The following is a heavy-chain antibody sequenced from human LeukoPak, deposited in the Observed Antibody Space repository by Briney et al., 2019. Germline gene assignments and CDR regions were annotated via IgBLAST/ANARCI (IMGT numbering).Heavy chain of an antibody. D-gene: IGHD3-16*01. CDR1: GYTFTSYD. CDR2: MNPNSGNT. CDR3: ARVHPGGGGHRGAFDI. Sequence: GASVKVSCKASGYTFTSYDINWVRQATGQGLEWMGWMNPNSGNTGYAQKFQGRVTMTRNTSISTAYMELSSLRSEDTAVYYCARVHPGGGGHRGAFDIWGQGTMVTVSS. V-gene: IGHV1-8*01. J-gene: IGHJ3*02.